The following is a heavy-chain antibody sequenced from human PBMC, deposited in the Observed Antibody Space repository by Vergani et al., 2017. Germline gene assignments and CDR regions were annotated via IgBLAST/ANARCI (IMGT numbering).Heavy chain of an antibody. V-gene: IGHV3-30*18. J-gene: IGHJ6*03. CDR1: GFTFSSYG. CDR2: ISYDGSNK. CDR3: AKDKEYSTPRGYYYYMDV. D-gene: IGHD6-6*01. Sequence: QVQLVESGGDVVQRGGSLRLSCAASGFTFSSYGMHWVRQAPGKGLEWVAVISYDGSNKYYADSVKVRFTISSDNSKNTLYLQMNSLRAEDTAVYYCAKDKEYSTPRGYYYYMDVWGKGTTVTVSS.